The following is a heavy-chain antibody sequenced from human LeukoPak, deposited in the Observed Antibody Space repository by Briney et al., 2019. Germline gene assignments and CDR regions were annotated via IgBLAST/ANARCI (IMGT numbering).Heavy chain of an antibody. CDR3: ARDPRERFQQLAINYYYYYMDV. D-gene: IGHD6-6*01. Sequence: SVKVSCKTSGGTFNNSAISWVRQAPGQGLEWLGGIIPLFGTAGYAQKFQGRVTITKDESTRTVYLELTSLTSDDTAVYYCARDPRERFQQLAINYYYYYMDVWGKGTTVTVSS. J-gene: IGHJ6*03. CDR2: IIPLFGTA. V-gene: IGHV1-69*05. CDR1: GGTFNNSA.